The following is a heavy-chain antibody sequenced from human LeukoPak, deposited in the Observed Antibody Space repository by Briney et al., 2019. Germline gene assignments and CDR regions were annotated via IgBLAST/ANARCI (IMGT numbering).Heavy chain of an antibody. CDR3: ARARLSGTTYNY. D-gene: IGHD1-7*01. CDR2: INHSGST. J-gene: IGHJ4*02. V-gene: IGHV4-34*01. CDR1: GGSFSGYY. Sequence: SETLSLTRAVYGGSFSGYYWSWIRQPPGKGLEWIGEINHSGSTNYNPSLKSRVTISVDTSKNQFSLKLSSVTAADTAVYYCARARLSGTTYNYWGQGTLVTVSS.